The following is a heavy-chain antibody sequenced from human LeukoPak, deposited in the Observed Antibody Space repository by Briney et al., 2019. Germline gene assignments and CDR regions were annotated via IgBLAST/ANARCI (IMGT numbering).Heavy chain of an antibody. Sequence: PGGSLRLSCAASGFTFSSYGMHWVRQAPGKGLEWVSYISSSSSTIYYADSVKGRFTISRDNAKNSLYLQMNSLRAEDTAVYYCARDYYGSGTNPPDYWGQGTLVTVSS. J-gene: IGHJ4*02. CDR3: ARDYYGSGTNPPDY. V-gene: IGHV3-48*04. D-gene: IGHD3-10*01. CDR1: GFTFSSYG. CDR2: ISSSSSTI.